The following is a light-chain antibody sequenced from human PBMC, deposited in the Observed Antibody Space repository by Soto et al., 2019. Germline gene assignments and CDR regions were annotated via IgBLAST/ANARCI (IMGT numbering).Light chain of an antibody. J-gene: IGKJ1*01. CDR1: QDLVYSDGHTY. V-gene: IGKV2-30*01. Sequence: DVVMTQSPLSLPVTLGQPASISCRSSQDLVYSDGHTYLNWYQQRPGQSPRRLIYKVSNRDSGVPDRFSGSVSGSDFTLKISRVEPEDVATYYCMQGGHWPWTFGQGTKVEIK. CDR3: MQGGHWPWT. CDR2: KVS.